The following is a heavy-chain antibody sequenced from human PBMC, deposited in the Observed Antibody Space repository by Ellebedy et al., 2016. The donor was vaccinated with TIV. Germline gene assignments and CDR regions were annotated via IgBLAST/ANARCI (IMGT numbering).Heavy chain of an antibody. V-gene: IGHV4-38-2*02. CDR3: ARDPALPRGRFDT. Sequence: MPSETLSLTCTVYGYSVSSGYYWNWIRQPPGKGLEWIGSIYYSGSAYYNPSLKSRVTVSVDTSKNQFSLNLSSVTAADTAVYYCARDPALPRGRFDTWGQGTLVTVSS. CDR1: GYSVSSGYY. CDR2: IYYSGSA. J-gene: IGHJ5*02.